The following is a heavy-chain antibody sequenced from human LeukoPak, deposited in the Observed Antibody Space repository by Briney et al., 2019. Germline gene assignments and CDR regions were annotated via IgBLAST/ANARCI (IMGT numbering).Heavy chain of an antibody. V-gene: IGHV1-69*05. CDR3: AREVQLDGMNWFDP. CDR2: IIPIFGTA. J-gene: IGHJ5*02. CDR1: GGTFSSYA. Sequence: SVKVSCKASGGTFSSYAISWVRQAPGQGLEWMGGIIPIFGTANYAQKFQGRVTITTDESTSTAYMELSSLRSEDTAVYYCAREVQLDGMNWFDPWGQGTLVTVSS. D-gene: IGHD1-1*01.